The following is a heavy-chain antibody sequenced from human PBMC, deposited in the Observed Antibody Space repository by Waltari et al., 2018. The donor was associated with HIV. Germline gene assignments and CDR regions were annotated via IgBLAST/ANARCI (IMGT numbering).Heavy chain of an antibody. J-gene: IGHJ3*02. CDR1: GFTFSLSW. D-gene: IGHD2-8*01. Sequence: EVQLVESGGGWVQPGGSLRLSCAASGFTFSLSWMSWVRQAPGKGLEWVANIKQDGSEKHYVDSVKGRFTISRDNAKKSLYLQMNSLRAEDTAVYYCARMGLMMYAIGAFDIWGQGTMVTVSS. CDR2: IKQDGSEK. V-gene: IGHV3-7*01. CDR3: ARMGLMMYAIGAFDI.